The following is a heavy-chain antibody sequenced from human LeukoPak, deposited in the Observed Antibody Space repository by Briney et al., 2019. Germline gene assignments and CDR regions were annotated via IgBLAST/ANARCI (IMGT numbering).Heavy chain of an antibody. Sequence: SVKVSCKASGGTFSSYAISWVRQAPGQGLEWMGGIIPIFGTANYAQKFQGRVTITAAESRSTAYMELSSLRSEDTAVYYCARESTIYSSSWTYLGYWGQGTLVTVSS. V-gene: IGHV1-69*13. D-gene: IGHD6-13*01. CDR3: ARESTIYSSSWTYLGY. CDR1: GGTFSSYA. J-gene: IGHJ4*02. CDR2: IIPIFGTA.